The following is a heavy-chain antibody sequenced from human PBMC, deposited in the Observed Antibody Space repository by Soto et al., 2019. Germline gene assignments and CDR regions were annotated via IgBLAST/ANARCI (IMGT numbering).Heavy chain of an antibody. CDR2: ISGDGVTT. CDR1: GFPFSSYW. J-gene: IGHJ4*02. D-gene: IGHD3-9*01. CDR3: AREYYGLLTGYYTDS. V-gene: IGHV3-74*01. Sequence: EVQLVESGGDLVQRGGSLRLSCAASGFPFSSYWMHWVRHTPGKVLDWVARISGDGVTTYYADSVTGRFTVSRDNAKNTLSLQISGLRDEDTAVYYCAREYYGLLTGYYTDSWGQGTRVSVSS.